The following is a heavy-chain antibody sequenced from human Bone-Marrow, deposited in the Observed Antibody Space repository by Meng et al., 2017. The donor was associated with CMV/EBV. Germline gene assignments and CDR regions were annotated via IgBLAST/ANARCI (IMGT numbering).Heavy chain of an antibody. CDR2: ISSSGSNI. CDR1: GFTFTSYE. J-gene: IGHJ4*02. CDR3: ARERGGYCSGTTCSRAFDY. V-gene: IGHV3-48*03. D-gene: IGHD2-2*01. Sequence: GESLKISCVASGFTFTSYEMTWVHQAPGKGLEWVSYISSSGSNIYYADSVKGRFTISRDNAKNSLYLQMNTLRAEDTAVYYCARERGGYCSGTTCSRAFDYWGQGTLVTVSS.